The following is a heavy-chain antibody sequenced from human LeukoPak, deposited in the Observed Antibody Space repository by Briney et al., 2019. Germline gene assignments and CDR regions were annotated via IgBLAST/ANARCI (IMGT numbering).Heavy chain of an antibody. J-gene: IGHJ6*03. V-gene: IGHV4-4*09. CDR2: IYTSGST. D-gene: IGHD4-23*01. CDR3: ARRVAAGGYYYYMDV. Sequence: SETLSLTCTVSGGSISSYYWSWIRQPPGKGLEWIEYIYTSGSTNYNPSLKSRVTISVDTSKNQFSLKLSSVTAADTAVYYCARRVAAGGYYYYMDVWGKGTTVTVSS. CDR1: GGSISSYY.